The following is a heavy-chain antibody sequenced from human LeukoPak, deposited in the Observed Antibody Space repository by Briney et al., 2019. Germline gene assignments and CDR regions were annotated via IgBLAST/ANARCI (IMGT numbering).Heavy chain of an antibody. Sequence: KPGGSLRLSCAASGFTFSSYSMNWVRQALGKGLEWVSSISSSSSYIYYADSVKGRFTISRDNAKNSLYLQMNSLRAEDTAVYYCARDRKAGGSGWYSEPIGYWGQGTLVTVSS. D-gene: IGHD6-19*01. CDR2: ISSSSSYI. J-gene: IGHJ4*02. CDR1: GFTFSSYS. V-gene: IGHV3-21*01. CDR3: ARDRKAGGSGWYSEPIGY.